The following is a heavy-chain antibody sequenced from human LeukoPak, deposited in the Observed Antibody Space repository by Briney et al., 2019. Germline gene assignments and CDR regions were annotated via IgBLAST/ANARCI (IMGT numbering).Heavy chain of an antibody. J-gene: IGHJ5*02. CDR2: INPTGGST. CDR3: ARDNSVGDNAWWFDP. V-gene: IGHV1-46*01. CDR1: GYTFTSYY. Sequence: ASVKVSCKASGYTFTSYYMPWVRQAPGQGLEWMGLINPTGGSTGYAQKFQGRVTMTRDMSTSTDYMPLSSLRSEDTAIYYCARDNSVGDNAWWFDPWGQGTLVTVSS. D-gene: IGHD1-26*01.